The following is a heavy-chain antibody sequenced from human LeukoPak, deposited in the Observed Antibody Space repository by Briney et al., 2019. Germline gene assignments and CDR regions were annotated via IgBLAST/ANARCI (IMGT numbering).Heavy chain of an antibody. V-gene: IGHV1-3*01. CDR2: INAGNGNT. CDR1: GYTFTSYA. CDR3: ARGSRYYFDY. J-gene: IGHJ4*02. Sequence: VSVKVSCKASGYTFTSYAMHWVRQAPGQRLEWMGWINAGNGNTKYSQKFQGRVTITRDTSASTAYMGLSSLRSEDTAVYYCARGSRYYFDYWGQGTLVTVSS.